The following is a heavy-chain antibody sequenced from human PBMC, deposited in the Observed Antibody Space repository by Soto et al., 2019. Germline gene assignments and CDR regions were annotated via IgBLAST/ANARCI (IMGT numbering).Heavy chain of an antibody. CDR1: GGSISGYY. D-gene: IGHD3-22*01. CDR2: IYTSGST. Sequence: SETLSLTCTVSGGSISGYYWSWIRQPAGKGLEWIGRIYTSGSTNYNPSLKSRVTMSVDTSKNQFSLKLSSVTAADTAVYYCARDAYYYDGSGYYPGNAFDIWGQGTMVTVSS. CDR3: ARDAYYYDGSGYYPGNAFDI. J-gene: IGHJ3*02. V-gene: IGHV4-4*07.